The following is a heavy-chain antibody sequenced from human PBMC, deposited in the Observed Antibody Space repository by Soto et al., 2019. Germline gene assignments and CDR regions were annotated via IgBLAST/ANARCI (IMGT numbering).Heavy chain of an antibody. CDR1: GFNFNIYG. J-gene: IGHJ4*02. Sequence: EVQLVESGGALVQPGGSLRLSCAASGFNFNIYGMNWVRQAPGKGLEWVSYISGSSSATSYADSVKGRFTISRDNSKNPLYLQMNSRRDEDTAVYYCARGGSDRPGHWGQGTVVTVSS. V-gene: IGHV3-48*02. CDR2: ISGSSSAT. CDR3: ARGGSDRPGH. D-gene: IGHD6-25*01.